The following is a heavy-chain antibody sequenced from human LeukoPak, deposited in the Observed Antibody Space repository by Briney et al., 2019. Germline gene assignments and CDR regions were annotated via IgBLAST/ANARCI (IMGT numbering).Heavy chain of an antibody. CDR3: TRLLSYTTDYDFWSGYLEPNYYMDV. V-gene: IGHV3-73*01. Sequence: GGSLRLSCAASGFAFSGSAMHWVRQASGKGLEWVGRIRSKANNYATAYAASVKGRFTISRDDSKNTAYLQMNSLKTEDTAMYYCTRLLSYTTDYDFWSGYLEPNYYMDVWGKGTTVTVSS. CDR2: IRSKANNYAT. D-gene: IGHD3-3*01. J-gene: IGHJ6*03. CDR1: GFAFSGSA.